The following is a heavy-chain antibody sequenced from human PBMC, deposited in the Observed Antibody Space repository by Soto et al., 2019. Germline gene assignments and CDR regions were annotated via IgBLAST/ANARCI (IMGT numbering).Heavy chain of an antibody. CDR3: TRGPRRISTGTGAY. J-gene: IGHJ4*02. CDR1: GFIFKMYW. CDR2: IYYDGTYS. Sequence: EVQLVESGGGLVPPGGSVRLSCAASGFIFKMYWMHWVRQSPGKGLVWISRIYYDGTYSDYADSVRGRFTISRENVNYTLYLQMNYLRAEDSGLYYCTRGPRRISTGTGAYWGQGTQVTVSS. D-gene: IGHD3-10*01. V-gene: IGHV3-74*01.